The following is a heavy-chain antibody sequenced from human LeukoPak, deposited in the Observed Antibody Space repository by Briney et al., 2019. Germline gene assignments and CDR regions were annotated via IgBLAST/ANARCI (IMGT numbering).Heavy chain of an antibody. D-gene: IGHD2-2*01. CDR3: ARGYCSSTSCRRGTNWFDP. CDR2: INHSGST. J-gene: IGHJ5*02. V-gene: IGHV4-34*01. Sequence: SETLSLTCAVYGGSFSGYYWSWLRQPPGKGLEWSGEINHSGSTNYNPSLKSRVTISVDTSKNQFSLKLSSVTAADTAVYYCARGYCSSTSCRRGTNWFDPWGLGTLVTVSS. CDR1: GGSFSGYY.